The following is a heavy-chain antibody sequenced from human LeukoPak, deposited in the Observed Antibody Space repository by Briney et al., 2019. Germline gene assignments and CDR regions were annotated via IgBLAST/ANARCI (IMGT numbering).Heavy chain of an antibody. CDR1: GYSISSGYY. J-gene: IGHJ6*03. CDR2: IYQSGST. D-gene: IGHD3-10*01. CDR3: ARIFGSGNENYFYYMDV. Sequence: SETLSLTCAVSGYSISSGYYWGWIRQPPGKGLEWIGIIYQSGSTFYNPSLSTRVTISVDTSKNQFSLTLSSVTAADTAVYYCARIFGSGNENYFYYMDVWVKGTTVTVSS. V-gene: IGHV4-38-2*01.